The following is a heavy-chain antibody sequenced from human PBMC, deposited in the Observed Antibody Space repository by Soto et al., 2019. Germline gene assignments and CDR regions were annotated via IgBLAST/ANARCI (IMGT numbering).Heavy chain of an antibody. CDR2: IWYDGSNK. D-gene: IGHD2-8*01. CDR1: GFTFSSYG. J-gene: IGHJ3*02. V-gene: IGHV3-33*01. Sequence: QVQLVESGGGVVQPGRSLRLSCAASGFTFSSYGMHWVRQAPGKGLEWVAVIWYDGSNKYYADSVKGRFTISRDNSKNALYLQMNSMSAEDTAVYYCARDRMCILDIWGQGTMVTVSS. CDR3: ARDRMCILDI.